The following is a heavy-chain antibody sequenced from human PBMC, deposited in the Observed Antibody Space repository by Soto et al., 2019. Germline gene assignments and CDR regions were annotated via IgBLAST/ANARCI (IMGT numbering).Heavy chain of an antibody. CDR2: IYYSGRT. CDR3: AISEYFQH. CDR1: NGSIRSSSYY. V-gene: IGHV4-39*01. Sequence: QLQLQESGPGLVKPSETLSLTCTVSNGSIRSSSYYWGWIRQPPGKGLEWIGGIYYSGRTYYNPSLKRRVTISVDTSKNQFFLTLRSVTAADTAVYYCAISEYFQHWGQGTLVTVSS. J-gene: IGHJ1*01.